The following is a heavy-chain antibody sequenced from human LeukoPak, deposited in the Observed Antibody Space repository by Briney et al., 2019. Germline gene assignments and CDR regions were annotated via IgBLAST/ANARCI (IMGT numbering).Heavy chain of an antibody. CDR3: ATSYNVWGSHRYEGPLDY. CDR1: AGSIRSYY. Sequence: PSETLSLTCSISAGSIRSYYWSWVRQPAGKGLDWIGRIYTSGSFNYNPSLESRVSMSVDTSKNQFSLKLRSVTAADTAVYYCATSYNVWGSHRYEGPLDYRGQGTLVTVSS. CDR2: IYTSGSF. V-gene: IGHV4-4*07. D-gene: IGHD3-16*02. J-gene: IGHJ4*02.